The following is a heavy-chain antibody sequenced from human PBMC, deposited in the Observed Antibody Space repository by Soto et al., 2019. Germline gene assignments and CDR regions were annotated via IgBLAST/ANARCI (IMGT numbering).Heavy chain of an antibody. CDR3: ARSRHGSGSYTHFYSGLDV. V-gene: IGHV3-30-3*01. D-gene: IGHD3-10*01. Sequence: QVQLVESGGGVVQPGRSLRLSCAASGFTFISYAMHWVRQAPGKGLEWVAVISFDGSTEYYADSVKGRFTISRDTSKNTVYLQMNSLRAEDTAVYYCARSRHGSGSYTHFYSGLDVWGQGTTVTVSS. CDR1: GFTFISYA. CDR2: ISFDGSTE. J-gene: IGHJ6*02.